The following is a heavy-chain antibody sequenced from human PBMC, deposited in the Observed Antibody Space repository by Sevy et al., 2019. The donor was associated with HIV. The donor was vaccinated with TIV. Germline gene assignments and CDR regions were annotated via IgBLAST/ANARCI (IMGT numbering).Heavy chain of an antibody. V-gene: IGHV1-18*01. CDR1: GYTFTSYG. CDR2: IRPYNGNT. D-gene: IGHD1-26*01. CDR3: ERLLGRTEFGYYFDY. Sequence: ASVKVSCKASGYTFTSYGLSWVRQAPGQGLEWMGGIRPYNGNTDYAQKLQGRVTVTTDTSTTTAYMALRSLRSDDTALYYCERLLGRTEFGYYFDYWGQGTLVTVSS. J-gene: IGHJ4*02.